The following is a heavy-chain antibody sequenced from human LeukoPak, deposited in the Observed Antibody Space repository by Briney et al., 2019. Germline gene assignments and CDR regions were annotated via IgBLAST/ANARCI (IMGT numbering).Heavy chain of an antibody. V-gene: IGHV1-69*13. CDR2: IIPIFGTA. J-gene: IGHJ6*03. CDR3: ASAYCSSTSCLNYYYYYMDV. CDR1: GGTFSSYA. Sequence: ASVKVSCKASGGTFSSYAIGWVRQAPGQGLEWMGGIIPIFGTANYAQKFQGRVTITADESTSTAYMELSSLRSEDTAVYYCASAYCSSTSCLNYYYYYMDVWGKGTTVTVSS. D-gene: IGHD2-2*01.